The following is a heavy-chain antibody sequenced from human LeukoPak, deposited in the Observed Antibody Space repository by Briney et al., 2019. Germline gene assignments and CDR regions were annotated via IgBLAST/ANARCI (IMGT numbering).Heavy chain of an antibody. CDR1: GYTFTGYY. CDR2: INPNSGGT. V-gene: IGHV1-2*02. Sequence: ASVKVSCKASGYTFTGYYMHWVRQAPGQGLEWMGWINPNSGGTNYAQKFQGRVTMTRDTSISTAYMELSRLRSDDTAVYYCARESGGAGIVVDQNWFDPWGQGTLVTVSS. D-gene: IGHD3-22*01. CDR3: ARESGGAGIVVDQNWFDP. J-gene: IGHJ5*02.